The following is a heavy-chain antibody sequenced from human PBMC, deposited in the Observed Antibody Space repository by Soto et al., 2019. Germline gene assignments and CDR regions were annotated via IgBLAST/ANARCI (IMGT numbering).Heavy chain of an antibody. J-gene: IGHJ1*01. CDR2: FDPEDGET. Sequence: ASVQVSCKVSGYTLTELSMHWVRQAPGKGLEWMGGFDPEDGETIFAQKFQGRVTMTEETSTDTTYMERSSRRSEDTAVYYCATKSSGWEVYFQHWGQGTLVTVSS. CDR3: ATKSSGWEVYFQH. D-gene: IGHD6-19*01. CDR1: GYTLTELS. V-gene: IGHV1-24*01.